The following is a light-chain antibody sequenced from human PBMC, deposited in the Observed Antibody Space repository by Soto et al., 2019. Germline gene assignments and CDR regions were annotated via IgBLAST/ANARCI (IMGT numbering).Light chain of an antibody. V-gene: IGLV2-14*01. Sequence: QSALTQPASVSGSPGQSITISCTGTSSDVGGYNYVSWYQQHPGKAPKLMIYDVSNRPSGVSNRFSGSKSGNTASLTISGLQAEGEADYYCSSYTSSSTLVVFGGGTPLTVL. J-gene: IGLJ2*01. CDR1: SSDVGGYNY. CDR3: SSYTSSSTLVV. CDR2: DVS.